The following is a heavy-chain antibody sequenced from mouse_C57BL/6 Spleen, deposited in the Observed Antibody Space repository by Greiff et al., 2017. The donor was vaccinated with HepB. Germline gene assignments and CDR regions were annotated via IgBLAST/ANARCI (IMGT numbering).Heavy chain of an antibody. J-gene: IGHJ3*01. D-gene: IGHD2-3*01. Sequence: EVKLMESGTVLARPGASVKMSCKTSGYTFTSYWMHWVKQRPGQGLEWIGAIYPGNSDTSYNQKFKGKAKLTAVTSASTAYMELSILTNEGSAVYYGTRPQETYDGYYAPFAYWGQGTLVTVSA. CDR3: TRPQETYDGYYAPFAY. CDR2: IYPGNSDT. CDR1: GYTFTSYW. V-gene: IGHV1-5*01.